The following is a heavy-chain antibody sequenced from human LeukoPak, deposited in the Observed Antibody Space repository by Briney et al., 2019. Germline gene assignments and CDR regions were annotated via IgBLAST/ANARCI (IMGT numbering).Heavy chain of an antibody. CDR1: GYSFTSYD. J-gene: IGHJ5*02. D-gene: IGHD2-21*01. V-gene: IGHV1-8*01. Sequence: GAPGKASCKASGYSFTSYDINWVRQATGQGLESMGWMNPKSGNTGYAQKFQGRVTMTRNTSITTAYMELSGLRSEDTAVYFCARMSYFSETNWFDPWGQGTLVTVSS. CDR2: MNPKSGNT. CDR3: ARMSYFSETNWFDP.